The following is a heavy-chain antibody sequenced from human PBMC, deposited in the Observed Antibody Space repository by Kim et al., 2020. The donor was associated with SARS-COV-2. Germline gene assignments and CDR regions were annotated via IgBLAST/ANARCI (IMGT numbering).Heavy chain of an antibody. Sequence: GGSLRLSCAASGFNFSNYGMSWVRQAPGRGLEWVSYISPSSKTIYQTDSVKGRFIISRDNAKNSLYLQMSTLRDEDTATYFCVRGRGTYFGYWGQGTLVSGSS. J-gene: IGHJ4*02. CDR1: GFNFSNYG. CDR2: ISPSSKTI. V-gene: IGHV3-48*02. D-gene: IGHD1-1*01. CDR3: VRGRGTYFGY.